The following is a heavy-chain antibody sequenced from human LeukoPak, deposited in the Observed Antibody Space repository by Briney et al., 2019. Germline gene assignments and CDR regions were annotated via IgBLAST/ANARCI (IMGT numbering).Heavy chain of an antibody. CDR2: IGSVGSNI. J-gene: IGHJ4*02. V-gene: IGHV3-21*01. D-gene: IGHD6-19*01. CDR3: AKGPLIAVAGTTWDH. CDR1: GFTFSSYS. Sequence: GGSLRLSCAASGFTFSSYSMNWVRQAPGKGLEWVSSIGSVGSNIYYADSVKGRFTISRDKPKTTLYLQMNSLRAEDTAVYYCAKGPLIAVAGTTWDHWGEGALVTVSS.